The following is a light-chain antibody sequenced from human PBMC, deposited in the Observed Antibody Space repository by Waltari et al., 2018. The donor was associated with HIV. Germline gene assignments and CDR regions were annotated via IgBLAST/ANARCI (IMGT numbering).Light chain of an antibody. Sequence: QSALTQSASVSGSPGQSITISCTGTCSDVGGHNFVSWYQHHPGKAPKLMIYEVSNRPSGVSHRFSGSKSGNTASLTISGLQPEDEADYYCTSYTTTSCYVFGTGTKVTVL. CDR2: EVS. CDR1: CSDVGGHNF. CDR3: TSYTTTSCYV. J-gene: IGLJ1*01. V-gene: IGLV2-14*01.